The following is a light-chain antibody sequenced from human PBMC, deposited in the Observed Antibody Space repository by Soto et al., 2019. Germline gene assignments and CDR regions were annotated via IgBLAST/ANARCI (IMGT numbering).Light chain of an antibody. V-gene: IGLV1-40*01. CDR1: SSNIGAGYD. J-gene: IGLJ2*01. CDR3: QSYDSSLREV. CDR2: GNS. Sequence: QSVLTQPPSVSGAPGQRVTISCTGSSSNIGAGYDVFWYQQLPGTAPKFLIYGNSHRPSGVPDRFSVSKSGTSASLAITGLQAEDEADYYCQSYDSSLREVFGGGTQLTVL.